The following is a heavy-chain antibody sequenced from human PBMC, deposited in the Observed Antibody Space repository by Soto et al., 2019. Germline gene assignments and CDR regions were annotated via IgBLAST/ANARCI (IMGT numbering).Heavy chain of an antibody. CDR3: ARAVVAVAGSDY. V-gene: IGHV3-21*01. D-gene: IGHD6-19*01. CDR2: ISSSSSYI. Sequence: SLRLSCAASGFTFSSYSMNWVRQAPGKGLEWVSSISSSSSYIYYADSVKGRFTISRDNAKNSLYLQMNSLRAEDTAVYYCARAVVAVAGSDYWGQGTLVTVSS. CDR1: GFTFSSYS. J-gene: IGHJ4*02.